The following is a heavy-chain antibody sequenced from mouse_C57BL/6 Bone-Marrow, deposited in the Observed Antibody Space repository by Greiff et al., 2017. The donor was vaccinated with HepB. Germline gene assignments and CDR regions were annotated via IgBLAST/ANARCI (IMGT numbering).Heavy chain of an antibody. CDR1: GFTFSDYY. CDR2: ISNGGGST. D-gene: IGHD2-4*01. CDR3: ARQGVYYDSFAY. Sequence: EVQVVESGGGLVQPGGSLKLSCAASGFTFSDYYMYWVRQTPEKRLEWVAYISNGGGSTYYPDPVKGRFTISRDKAKNTLYLQRSRRKSEDTAMYYCARQGVYYDSFAYWGQGTLVTVSA. J-gene: IGHJ3*01. V-gene: IGHV5-12*01.